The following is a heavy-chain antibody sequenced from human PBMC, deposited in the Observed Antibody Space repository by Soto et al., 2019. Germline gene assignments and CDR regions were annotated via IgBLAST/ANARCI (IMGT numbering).Heavy chain of an antibody. CDR3: ARGRYGDY. CDR1: GYTFTSYG. D-gene: IGHD1-1*01. V-gene: IGHV1-18*01. Sequence: QVHLVQSGAEVKKPGASVKVSCKASGYTFTSYGITWVRQAPGQGLEWMGWISAHNGNTDYAQKLQGRVIVTRDTSTSTAYMELGSPRSDDTAGYYCARGRYGDYWGQGALVTVSS. CDR2: ISAHNGNT. J-gene: IGHJ4*02.